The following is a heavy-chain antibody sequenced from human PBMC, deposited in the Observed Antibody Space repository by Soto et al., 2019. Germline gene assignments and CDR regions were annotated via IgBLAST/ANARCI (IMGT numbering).Heavy chain of an antibody. CDR2: IIPIFGIT. D-gene: IGHD1-20*01. J-gene: IGHJ1*01. Sequence: QAHLMQSGAEVKKPGSSVKVSCKASGGTFSGYAISWVRQRPGRGLEWMGGIIPIFGITTYAEKFRGRITLAADASTGTAFMDLRSLISEDTAVYYCARDPRSITGTTSSEDFQFWGPGTLVSVSS. CDR3: ARDPRSITGTTSSEDFQF. CDR1: GGTFSGYA. V-gene: IGHV1-69*01.